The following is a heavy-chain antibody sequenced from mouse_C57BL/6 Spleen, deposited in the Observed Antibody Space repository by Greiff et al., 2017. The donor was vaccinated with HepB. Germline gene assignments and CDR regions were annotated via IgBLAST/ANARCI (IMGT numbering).Heavy chain of an antibody. Sequence: VQLQQSGPELVRPGVSVKISCKGSGYTFTDYAMHWVKQSHAKSLEWIGVISTYYGDASYNQKFKDKATMTVDKSSSTAYMELDRRTSEDAAVYYCDRRDTTVVADFDYWGQGTTLTVSS. V-gene: IGHV1-67*01. CDR3: DRRDTTVVADFDY. CDR1: GYTFTDYA. J-gene: IGHJ2*01. D-gene: IGHD1-1*01. CDR2: ISTYYGDA.